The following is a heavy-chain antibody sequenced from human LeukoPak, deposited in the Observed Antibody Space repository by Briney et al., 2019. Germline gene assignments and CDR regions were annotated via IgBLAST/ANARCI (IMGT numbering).Heavy chain of an antibody. J-gene: IGHJ4*02. CDR2: IYYSGST. Sequence: SETLSLTCTVSGGSISSSSYYWGWIRQPPGKGLEWIGSIYYSGSTYYNPSLKSRVTISVDTSKNQFSLKLSSVTAADTAVYYCASGPYPPDYGDFPFDYWGQGTLVTVSS. CDR1: GGSISSSSYY. CDR3: ASGPYPPDYGDFPFDY. D-gene: IGHD4-17*01. V-gene: IGHV4-39*07.